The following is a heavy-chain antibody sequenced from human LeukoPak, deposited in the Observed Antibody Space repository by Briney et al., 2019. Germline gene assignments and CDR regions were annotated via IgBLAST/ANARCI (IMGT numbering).Heavy chain of an antibody. J-gene: IGHJ5*02. V-gene: IGHV5-10-1*01. D-gene: IGHD1-7*01. CDR3: AQSRITGTTDWFDP. CDR2: IDPSDSYT. CDR1: GYSFTSYW. Sequence: NHGESLKISCKGSGYSFTSYWIGWVRQMPGKGLEWMGRIDPSDSYTNYSPSFQGHVTISADKSISTAYLQWSSLKASDNAMYYCAQSRITGTTDWFDPWGQGTLVTVSS.